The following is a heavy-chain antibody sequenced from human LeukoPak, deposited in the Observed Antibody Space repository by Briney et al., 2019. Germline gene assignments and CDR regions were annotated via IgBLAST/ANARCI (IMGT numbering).Heavy chain of an antibody. Sequence: GGSLRLSCAASGFTFSSYEMNWVRQAPGKGLEWVANIKQDGSEKYYVDSVKGRFTISRDNAKNSLYLQMNSLRAEDTAVYYCARDSIRGYSSWGQGTLVTVSS. CDR2: IKQDGSEK. D-gene: IGHD5-18*01. CDR1: GFTFSSYE. J-gene: IGHJ5*02. CDR3: ARDSIRGYSS. V-gene: IGHV3-7*01.